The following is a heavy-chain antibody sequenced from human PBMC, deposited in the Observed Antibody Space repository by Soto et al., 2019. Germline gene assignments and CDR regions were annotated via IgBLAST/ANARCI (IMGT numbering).Heavy chain of an antibody. D-gene: IGHD2-15*01. Sequence: QVLLVQSGAEVKKPGASVKVSCKASGYIFTSFYMHWVRQAPGQGLEWMGIINPSGGRASYTQRCPGRRIMTSDTSTRTVYMELSSLRSEDTAVYYCARDSDIVVSSVPMGAGYYYNALDVWGQGTTVTVSS. CDR2: INPSGGRA. J-gene: IGHJ6*02. CDR1: GYIFTSFY. V-gene: IGHV1-46*01. CDR3: ARDSDIVVSSVPMGAGYYYNALDV.